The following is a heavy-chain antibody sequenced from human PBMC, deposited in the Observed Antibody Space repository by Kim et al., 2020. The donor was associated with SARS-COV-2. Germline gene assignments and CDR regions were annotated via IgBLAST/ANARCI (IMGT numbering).Heavy chain of an antibody. CDR3: ARCRDYSNHGGGHYGMDV. D-gene: IGHD4-4*01. CDR2: IYPGDSDT. V-gene: IGHV5-51*01. Sequence: GESLKISCKGSGYSFTSYWIGWVRQMPGKGLEWMGIIYPGDSDTRYSPSFQGQVTISADKSISTAYLQWSSLKASDTAMYYCARCRDYSNHGGGHYGMDVCGQGTTVTVYS. CDR1: GYSFTSYW. J-gene: IGHJ6*02.